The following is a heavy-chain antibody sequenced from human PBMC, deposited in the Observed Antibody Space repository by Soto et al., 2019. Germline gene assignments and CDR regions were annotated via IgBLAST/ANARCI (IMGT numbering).Heavy chain of an antibody. D-gene: IGHD3-3*01. Sequence: SETLSLTCTVSGGSISSYYWSWIRQPPGKGLEWIGYIYYSGSTNYNPSLKSRVTISVDTSKNQFSLKLSSVTAADTAVYYCARSYDFWSGNWYFDLWGRGTLVTVSS. J-gene: IGHJ2*01. CDR3: ARSYDFWSGNWYFDL. CDR1: GGSISSYY. CDR2: IYYSGST. V-gene: IGHV4-59*01.